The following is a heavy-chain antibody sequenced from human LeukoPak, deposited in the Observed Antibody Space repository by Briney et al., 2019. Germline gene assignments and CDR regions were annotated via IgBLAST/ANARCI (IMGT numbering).Heavy chain of an antibody. D-gene: IGHD5-12*01. CDR3: AKSSGYEIDY. Sequence: GGSLRLSCAASGFTFSSYGMHWVRQAPGKGLEWVAVISYDGSNKHYADSVKGRFTISRDNSKNTLYLQMNSLRAEDTAVYYCAKSSGYEIDYWGQGTLVTVSS. V-gene: IGHV3-30*18. CDR1: GFTFSSYG. J-gene: IGHJ4*02. CDR2: ISYDGSNK.